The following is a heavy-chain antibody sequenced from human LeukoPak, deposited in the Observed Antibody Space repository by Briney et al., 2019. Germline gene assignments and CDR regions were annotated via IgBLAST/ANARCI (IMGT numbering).Heavy chain of an antibody. CDR1: GESSFSSYY. J-gene: IGHJ4*02. CDR2: INHSGYT. CDR3: SRQVVGNDY. Sequence: SETLSLTCAVYGESSFSSYYWSWIRQTPGGALEWIGEINHSGYTNYNPSLKSRVTPSIDTSKNQFSLRLNSVTAADTAVYDCSRQVVGNDYWGQGTLVTVSS. V-gene: IGHV4-34*01. D-gene: IGHD3-22*01.